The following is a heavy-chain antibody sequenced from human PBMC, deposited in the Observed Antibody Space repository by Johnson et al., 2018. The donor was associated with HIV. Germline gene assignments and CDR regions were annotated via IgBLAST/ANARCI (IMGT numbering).Heavy chain of an antibody. Sequence: VQLVESGGGLVQPGGSLRLSCAASGFTVGSDYMSWVRQAPGKGLEWVSVIYSGGSTYCADSVKGRFTISRDNSKNTLYLQMNSLRAEDTAVYYCARQQPSSVKGAFDIWGQGTMVTVSS. D-gene: IGHD6-6*01. CDR3: ARQQPSSVKGAFDI. V-gene: IGHV3-66*04. CDR1: GFTVGSDY. CDR2: IYSGGST. J-gene: IGHJ3*02.